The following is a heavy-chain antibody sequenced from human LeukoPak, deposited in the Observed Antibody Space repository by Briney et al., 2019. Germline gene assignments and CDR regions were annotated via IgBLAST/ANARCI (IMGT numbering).Heavy chain of an antibody. D-gene: IGHD2-2*01. V-gene: IGHV3-74*01. CDR2: INSDGSWT. CDR3: AKDSKPVAPRWSDY. J-gene: IGHJ4*02. Sequence: PGGSLRLSCAASGNYWMHWVRQAPGKGLVWVSHINSDGSWTGYADSVKGRFTISKDNAKNTVYLQMNSLRAEDTAVYYCAKDSKPVAPRWSDYWGQGTQVTVSS. CDR1: GNYW.